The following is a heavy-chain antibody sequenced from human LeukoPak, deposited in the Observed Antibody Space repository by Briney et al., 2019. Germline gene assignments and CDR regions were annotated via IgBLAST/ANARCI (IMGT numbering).Heavy chain of an antibody. CDR2: ISAYNGNT. D-gene: IGHD5-18*01. J-gene: IGHJ4*02. CDR3: ARDRWIQLWLDY. Sequence: ASVKVSCKASGYTFTSYGISWVRQAPGQGLEWMGWISAYNGNTNYAQKLQGRVTMTKDTSTSTAYMELRSLRSDDTAVYYCARDRWIQLWLDYWGQGTLVTVSS. CDR1: GYTFTSYG. V-gene: IGHV1-18*01.